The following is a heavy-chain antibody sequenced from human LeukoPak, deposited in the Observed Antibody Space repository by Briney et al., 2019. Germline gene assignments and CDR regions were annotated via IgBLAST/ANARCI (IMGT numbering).Heavy chain of an antibody. J-gene: IGHJ4*02. Sequence: GASLNASCKPAGYTFTGYYMHWVRPAPGQPLECMGWINPNIRGKNYAQKFQGRVTMTRDTSISTAYMELSRLRSDDTAVYYCARDREGNLIAVDLEYWGQGTLVTVSS. D-gene: IGHD6-19*01. V-gene: IGHV1-2*02. CDR3: ARDREGNLIAVDLEY. CDR1: GYTFTGYY. CDR2: INPNIRGK.